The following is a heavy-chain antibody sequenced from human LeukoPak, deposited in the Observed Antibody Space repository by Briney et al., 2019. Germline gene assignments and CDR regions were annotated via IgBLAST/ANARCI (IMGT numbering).Heavy chain of an antibody. D-gene: IGHD4-17*01. Sequence: SETLSLTCTVSSGSIIGYYWSWIRQPPGKGLEWIGYIYYTGSTNYNPSLKSRLTISVDTSKNQFSLKLSSVTAADTAVYYCARGDYGDYDYWGQGTLVTVSS. J-gene: IGHJ4*02. CDR1: SGSIIGYY. CDR2: IYYTGST. V-gene: IGHV4-59*01. CDR3: ARGDYGDYDY.